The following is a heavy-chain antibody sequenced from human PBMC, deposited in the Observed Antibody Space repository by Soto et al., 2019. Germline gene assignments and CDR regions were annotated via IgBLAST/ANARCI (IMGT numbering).Heavy chain of an antibody. CDR2: IIPIFGTA. V-gene: IGHV1-69*06. CDR3: ARAPTRDGYNYDAFDI. Sequence: GASVKVSCKASGGTFSSYAISWVRQAPGQGLEWMGGIIPIFGTANYAQKFQGRVTITADKSTSTAYMELSSLRSEDTAVYYCARAPTRDGYNYDAFDIWGQGTMVTVSS. J-gene: IGHJ3*02. D-gene: IGHD5-12*01. CDR1: GGTFSSYA.